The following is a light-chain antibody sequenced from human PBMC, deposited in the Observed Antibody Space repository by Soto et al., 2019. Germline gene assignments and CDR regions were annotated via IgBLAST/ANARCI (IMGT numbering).Light chain of an antibody. V-gene: IGKV1-39*01. J-gene: IGKJ1*01. CDR1: QGINSY. CDR3: QQSYSNPQT. Sequence: DIQMTQSPSSLSASVVDRVTITCRASQGINSYLNWYQQKPGKAPKLLIYAASSLQSGVPSRFSGSGSGTDLTLTISSLQPEDFETYYCQQSYSNPQTFGQGAKVDIK. CDR2: AAS.